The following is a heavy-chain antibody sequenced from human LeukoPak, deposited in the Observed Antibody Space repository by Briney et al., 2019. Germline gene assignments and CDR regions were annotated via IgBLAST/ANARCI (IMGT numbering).Heavy chain of an antibody. CDR2: ISGGNSRST. CDR1: GFTFSTYG. J-gene: IGHJ4*02. D-gene: IGHD3-22*01. CDR3: ARDGDRYDSSGYSFDY. Sequence: HPGGSLRLSCAASGFTFSTYGMSWVRQAPGKGLEWVSGISGGNSRSTYYADSVKGRFTISRDNSKNTLYLQMNSLRAEDTAVYYCARDGDRYDSSGYSFDYWGQGTLVTVSS. V-gene: IGHV3-23*01.